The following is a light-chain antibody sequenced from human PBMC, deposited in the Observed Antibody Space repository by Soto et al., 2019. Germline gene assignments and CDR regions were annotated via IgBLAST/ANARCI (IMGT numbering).Light chain of an antibody. Sequence: QSALTQPPSVSGSPGHSVTISCTGTSAVCSYSRVSWYQQSPGTSPKLLIYDVTKRPLGVSDRFSGSKSGNTSSLTISGRQTEDEADYDFGLYTLRDTVILGCGTKLTVL. V-gene: IGLV2-18*01. CDR3: GLYTLRDTVI. CDR2: DVT. CDR1: SAVCSYSR. J-gene: IGLJ2*01.